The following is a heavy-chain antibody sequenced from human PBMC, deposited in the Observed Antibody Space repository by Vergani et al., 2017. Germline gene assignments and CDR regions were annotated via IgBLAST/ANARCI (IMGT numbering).Heavy chain of an antibody. CDR3: AKDGGGCSGGSCYSPGG. J-gene: IGHJ4*02. CDR2: IIPIFGTA. D-gene: IGHD2-15*01. Sequence: QVQLVQSGAEVKKPGSSVKVSCKASGGTFSSYAISWVRQAPGQGLEWMGGIIPIFGTANYAQKFQGRVTITADESTSTAYMELSSLRSEDTAVYYCAKDGGGCSGGSCYSPGGWGQGTLVTVSS. CDR1: GGTFSSYA. V-gene: IGHV1-69*01.